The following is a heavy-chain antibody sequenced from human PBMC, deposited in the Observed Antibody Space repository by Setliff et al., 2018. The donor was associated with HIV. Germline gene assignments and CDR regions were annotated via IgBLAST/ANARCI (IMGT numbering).Heavy chain of an antibody. CDR3: AKDQVAGKVLPLYFDY. J-gene: IGHJ4*02. Sequence: GGSLRLSCAASGFTFSTYSMNWVRQAPGKGLEWISYISSSSSTIYYADSVKGRFTISRDNSKNTLYLQMNSLRAEDTAVYYCAKDQVAGKVLPLYFDYWGQGTLVTVSS. D-gene: IGHD6-19*01. V-gene: IGHV3-48*01. CDR2: ISSSSSTI. CDR1: GFTFSTYS.